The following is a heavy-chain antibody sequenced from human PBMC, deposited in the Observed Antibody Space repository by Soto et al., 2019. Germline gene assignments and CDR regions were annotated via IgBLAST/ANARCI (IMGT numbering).Heavy chain of an antibody. Sequence: ASVKVSCKVSGYTLTELSMHWVRQAPGKGLEWMGGFDPEDGETIYAQKFQGRVTMTEDTSTDTAYMELSSLRSEDTAVYYCATSCSSTSCYWWFDYWGQGTQVTSPQ. J-gene: IGHJ4*02. D-gene: IGHD2-2*01. CDR3: ATSCSSTSCYWWFDY. CDR2: FDPEDGET. V-gene: IGHV1-24*01. CDR1: GYTLTELS.